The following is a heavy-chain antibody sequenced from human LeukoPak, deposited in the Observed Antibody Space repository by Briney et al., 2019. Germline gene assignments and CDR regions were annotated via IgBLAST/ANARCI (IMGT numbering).Heavy chain of an antibody. CDR1: GYTFTSYD. CDR3: ARDLDAVAYYYGMDV. Sequence: EASVKVSCKASGYTFTSYDINWVRQATGQGLEWMGWINPNSGGTNYAQKFQGWVTMTRDTSISTAYMELSRLRSDDTAVYYCARDLDAVAYYYGMDVWGQGTTVTVSS. J-gene: IGHJ6*02. V-gene: IGHV1-2*04. CDR2: INPNSGGT. D-gene: IGHD6-19*01.